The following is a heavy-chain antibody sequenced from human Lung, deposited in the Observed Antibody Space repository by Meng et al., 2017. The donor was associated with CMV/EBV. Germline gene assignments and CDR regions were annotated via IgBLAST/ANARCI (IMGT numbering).Heavy chain of an antibody. J-gene: IGHJ4*02. CDR2: IIPILGIA. Sequence: SVKVSCKASGGTFSSYAISWVRQAPGQRLEWMGGIIPILGIANYAQKFQGRVTITADKSTSTAYMELSSLRSEDTAVYYCARRYCSGGSCYKQFDYWGQGTLVTVSS. CDR1: GGTFSSYA. D-gene: IGHD2-15*01. CDR3: ARRYCSGGSCYKQFDY. V-gene: IGHV1-69*10.